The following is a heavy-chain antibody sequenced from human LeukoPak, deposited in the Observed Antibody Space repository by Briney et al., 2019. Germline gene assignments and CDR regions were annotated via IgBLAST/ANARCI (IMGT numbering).Heavy chain of an antibody. J-gene: IGHJ4*02. CDR2: IYTSGST. CDR3: ARDTGYCSGGSCYRYFDY. Sequence: ASETLSLTCTVSGGSISSGSYYWSGIRQPAGKGLEWIGRIYTSGSTNYNPSLKSRVTISVDTSKNQFSLKLSSVTAADTAVYYCARDTGYCSGGSCYRYFDYWGQGTLVTVSS. D-gene: IGHD2-15*01. CDR1: GGSISSGSYY. V-gene: IGHV4-61*02.